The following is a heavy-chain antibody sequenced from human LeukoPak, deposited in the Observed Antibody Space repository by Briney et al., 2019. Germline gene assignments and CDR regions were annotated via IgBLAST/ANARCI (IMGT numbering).Heavy chain of an antibody. CDR3: ARGRFGEWDNWFDP. D-gene: IGHD3-10*01. Sequence: GASVKVSCTTSAYTFTGYYIHWVRQAPGQGLEWMAWINPNSGATNYAQKFQGRVTMTRDTSISTTYMELSRLTSDDTAVYFCARGRFGEWDNWFDPWGQGTLVTVSS. CDR2: INPNSGAT. J-gene: IGHJ5*02. CDR1: AYTFTGYY. V-gene: IGHV1-2*02.